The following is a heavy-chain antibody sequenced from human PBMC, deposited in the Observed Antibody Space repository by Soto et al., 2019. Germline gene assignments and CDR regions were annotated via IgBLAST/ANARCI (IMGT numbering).Heavy chain of an antibody. CDR3: ARGFVVVPAAMRAWFDP. D-gene: IGHD2-2*01. CDR2: IIPILGIA. J-gene: IGHJ5*02. V-gene: IGHV1-69*02. Sequence: SVKVSCKASGGTFSSYTISWVRQAPGQGLEWMGRIIPILGIANYAQKFQGRVTITADKSTSTAYMELSSLRSEDTAVYYCARGFVVVPAAMRAWFDPWGQGTLVTVSS. CDR1: GGTFSSYT.